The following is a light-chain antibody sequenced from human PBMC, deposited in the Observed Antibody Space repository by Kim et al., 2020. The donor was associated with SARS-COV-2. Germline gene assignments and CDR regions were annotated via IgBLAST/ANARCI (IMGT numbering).Light chain of an antibody. CDR2: GTS. Sequence: EIVLTQSPGTLSLSPGERATLSCRASQSVSSTYLAWYQQKPGRAPRLLIYGTSGRATGIPNRFSGSGSGTDFTLTISRLEHEDVAVFYCQVDGESPTITFGQGTRLEIK. J-gene: IGKJ5*01. CDR3: QVDGESPTIT. V-gene: IGKV3-20*01. CDR1: QSVSSTY.